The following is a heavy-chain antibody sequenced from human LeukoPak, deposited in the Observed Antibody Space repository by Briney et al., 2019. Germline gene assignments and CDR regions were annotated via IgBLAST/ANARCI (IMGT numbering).Heavy chain of an antibody. D-gene: IGHD1-20*01. CDR2: IIPILGIA. Sequence: GASVKVSCKASGGTFSSYAISWVRQAPGQGLEWMGRIIPILGIANYAQKFQGRVTITADKSTSTAYMELSSLRSEDTAVYYCARGGETDNWNDVYFDYWGQGTLVTVSS. V-gene: IGHV1-69*04. CDR3: ARGGETDNWNDVYFDY. CDR1: GGTFSSYA. J-gene: IGHJ4*02.